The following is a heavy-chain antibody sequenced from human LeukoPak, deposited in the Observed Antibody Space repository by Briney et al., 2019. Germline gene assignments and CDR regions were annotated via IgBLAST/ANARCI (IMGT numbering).Heavy chain of an antibody. CDR3: ARHPRHDIVVVPAAPDY. Sequence: SETLSLTCTVSGGSISSSSYYWGWLRQPPGKGLEWIGSIYYSGSTYYNPSLKSRVTISVDTSKSQFSLKLSSVTAADTAVYYCARHPRHDIVVVPAAPDYWGQGTLVTVSS. CDR2: IYYSGST. V-gene: IGHV4-39*01. CDR1: GGSISSSSYY. D-gene: IGHD2-2*01. J-gene: IGHJ4*02.